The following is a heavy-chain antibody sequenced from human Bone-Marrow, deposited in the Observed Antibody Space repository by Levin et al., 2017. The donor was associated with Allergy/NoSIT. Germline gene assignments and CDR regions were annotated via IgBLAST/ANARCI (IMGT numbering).Heavy chain of an antibody. V-gene: IGHV4-61*01. CDR3: GRDAVGTAAGSLGY. D-gene: IGHD4-23*01. CDR1: GDSVSSGSYY. J-gene: IGHJ1*01. CDR2: MLYSGYR. Sequence: SSQTLSLTCSVSGDSVSSGSYYWTWIRQPPGKGLECIGFMLYSGYRNYNPSLKSRLTMALDTSKNQFSLRLTSVTAADTGIYYCGRDAVGTAAGSLGYWGQGALVTGSS.